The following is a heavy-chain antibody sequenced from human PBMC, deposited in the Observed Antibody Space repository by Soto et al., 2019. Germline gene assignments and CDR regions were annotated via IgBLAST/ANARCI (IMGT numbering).Heavy chain of an antibody. J-gene: IGHJ4*02. CDR2: TSYDGNNE. V-gene: IGHV3-30*18. Sequence: SLILSCAASGFTFSNYAMHWVRQAPGKGLEWVALTSYDGNNEYYTDSVKGRFTISRDNSKNTLFLQMNSPRPEDTAVYYCAKDKGVFNWATSYFDYWGQGALVTVSS. CDR3: AKDKGVFNWATSYFDY. CDR1: GFTFSNYA. D-gene: IGHD1-1*01.